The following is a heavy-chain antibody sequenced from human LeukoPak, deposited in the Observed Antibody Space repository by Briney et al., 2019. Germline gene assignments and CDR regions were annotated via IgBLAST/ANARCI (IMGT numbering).Heavy chain of an antibody. CDR1: GGSFSIYY. V-gene: IGHV4-4*07. CDR3: ARGPTTVTRAFDY. CDR2: IYTSGST. J-gene: IGHJ4*02. Sequence: SETLSLTCTVSGGSFSIYYWSWIRQPAGKGLEWIGRIYTSGSTNYNPSLKSRVTMSVDTSKNQFSLNLNSVTAADTAVYYCARGPTTVTRAFDYWGREPWSPSPQ. D-gene: IGHD4-17*01.